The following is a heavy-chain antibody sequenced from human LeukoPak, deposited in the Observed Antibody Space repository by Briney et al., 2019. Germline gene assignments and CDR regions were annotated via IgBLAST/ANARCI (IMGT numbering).Heavy chain of an antibody. J-gene: IGHJ5*02. CDR3: ARLGLEVGGPNWFDP. CDR2: ISSSSAYI. D-gene: IGHD1-1*01. CDR1: GFTFSTHT. V-gene: IGHV3-21*01. Sequence: GGSLRLSCAGAGFTFSTHTINWVRQAPGKGLEWVSSISSSSAYIYYADSVKGRFTISRNNAKNSLYLQMNSLRVEDTAVYYCARLGLEVGGPNWFDPWGQGTLVTVSS.